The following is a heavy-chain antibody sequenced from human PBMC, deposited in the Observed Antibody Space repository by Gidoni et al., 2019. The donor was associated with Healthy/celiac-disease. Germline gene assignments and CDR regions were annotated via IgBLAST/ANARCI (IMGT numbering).Heavy chain of an antibody. CDR3: AREDRIVVVPAAHARYYYYGMDV. Sequence: QVQLVESGGGVVQPGRSLRLSCAASGFPFSSYGMHWVRQAPGKGLEWVAVIWYDGSNKYYADSVEGRFTLSRDNSKNPLYLQMNSLRAEDTAVYYCAREDRIVVVPAAHARYYYYGMDVWGQGTTVTVSS. CDR1: GFPFSSYG. CDR2: IWYDGSNK. J-gene: IGHJ6*02. D-gene: IGHD2-2*01. V-gene: IGHV3-33*01.